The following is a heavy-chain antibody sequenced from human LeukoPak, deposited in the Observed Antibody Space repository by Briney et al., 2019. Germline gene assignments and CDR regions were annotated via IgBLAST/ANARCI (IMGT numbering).Heavy chain of an antibody. CDR1: GFTFISYA. J-gene: IGHJ5*02. D-gene: IGHD1-26*01. Sequence: PGGSLRLSCAVSGFTFISYAMNWVRQAPGKGLEWVSSISGTGSYTYYADSVKGRFTISRDNAKNTLYLQMNSLRAEDTAVYYCARGSLKWELTPWGQGTLVTVSS. V-gene: IGHV3-23*01. CDR2: ISGTGSYT. CDR3: ARGSLKWELTP.